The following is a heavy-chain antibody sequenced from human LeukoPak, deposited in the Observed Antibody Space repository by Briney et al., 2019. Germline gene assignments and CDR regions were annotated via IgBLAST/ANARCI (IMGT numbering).Heavy chain of an antibody. CDR1: GASISGYC. V-gene: IGHV4-59*01. Sequence: SETLSPTCTVSGASISGYCWGWIRQPPGKGLDWIAFVSYSGSTNYNPSLKNRVTISRDTSKNQLSLKLSSVTAADTAVYYCARDRGSAGGFDFWGQGALVTVSS. J-gene: IGHJ4*02. D-gene: IGHD6-13*01. CDR3: ARDRGSAGGFDF. CDR2: VSYSGST.